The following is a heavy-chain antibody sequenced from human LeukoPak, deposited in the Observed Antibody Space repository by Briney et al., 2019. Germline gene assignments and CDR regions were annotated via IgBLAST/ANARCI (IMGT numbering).Heavy chain of an antibody. Sequence: NPSETLSLTCAVYGGSFSGYYWSWIRQPPGKGLEWIGEINHSGSTNYNPSLKSRVTISVDTSKNQFSLKLSSVTAADTAVYYCARISRIVVVPAAMGSWFDPWGQGTLVTVSS. CDR3: ARISRIVVVPAAMGSWFDP. D-gene: IGHD2-2*01. V-gene: IGHV4-34*01. CDR1: GGSFSGYY. J-gene: IGHJ5*02. CDR2: INHSGST.